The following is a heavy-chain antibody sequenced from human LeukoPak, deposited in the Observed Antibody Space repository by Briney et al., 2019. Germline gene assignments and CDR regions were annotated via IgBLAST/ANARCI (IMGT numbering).Heavy chain of an antibody. CDR1: GGSFSGYY. CDR3: AGSQMAVTPPPYYFDY. D-gene: IGHD5-24*01. CDR2: INHSGST. V-gene: IGHV4-34*01. J-gene: IGHJ4*02. Sequence: MSSETLSLTCAVYGGSFSGYYWSWIRQPPGKGLEWIGEINHSGSTNYNPSLKSRVTISVDTSKNQFSLKLSSVTAADTAVYYCAGSQMAVTPPPYYFDYWGQGTLVTVSS.